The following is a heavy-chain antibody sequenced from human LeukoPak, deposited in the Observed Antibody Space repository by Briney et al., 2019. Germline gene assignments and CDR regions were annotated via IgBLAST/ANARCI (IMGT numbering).Heavy chain of an antibody. J-gene: IGHJ4*02. CDR1: GFTFSNYD. D-gene: IGHD2-21*02. Sequence: PGGSLRLSCAASGFTFSNYDMSWVRQAPGKGLEWVSAISGSGDNTYYADSVKGRFTVSRDNSKNTLYVQMKSLRAEDTAVYYCAKDFVVVPGNVNYFDYWGQGTLVTVSS. CDR2: ISGSGDNT. CDR3: AKDFVVVPGNVNYFDY. V-gene: IGHV3-23*01.